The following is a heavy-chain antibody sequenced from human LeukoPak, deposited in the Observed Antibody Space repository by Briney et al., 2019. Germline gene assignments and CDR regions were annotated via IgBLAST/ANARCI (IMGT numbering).Heavy chain of an antibody. Sequence: SVKVSCKASGGTFSSYAISWVRQAPGQGLEWMGGIIPIFGTANYAQKFQGRVTITTDESTSTAYMELSSLRSEDTAVYYCARDRGAAAGRNWFDPWGQGTLVTLSS. CDR3: ARDRGAAAGRNWFDP. CDR1: GGTFSSYA. V-gene: IGHV1-69*05. CDR2: IIPIFGTA. J-gene: IGHJ5*02. D-gene: IGHD6-13*01.